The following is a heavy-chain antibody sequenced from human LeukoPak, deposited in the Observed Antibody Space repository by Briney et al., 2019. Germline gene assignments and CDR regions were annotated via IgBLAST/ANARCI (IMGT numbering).Heavy chain of an antibody. CDR3: EKGGGGTNYYYMDV. J-gene: IGHJ6*03. CDR2: ISLNSVII. Sequence: GGSLILSCAASGFTFDDYAMYWVRQAPGKGLDWVSVISLNSVIIVYPDSVKGRFTISKANSNNSLYLQMNSLRAGDMALYYCEKGGGGTNYYYMDVWGKGTTVTVSS. CDR1: GFTFDDYA. D-gene: IGHD1-1*01. V-gene: IGHV3-9*03.